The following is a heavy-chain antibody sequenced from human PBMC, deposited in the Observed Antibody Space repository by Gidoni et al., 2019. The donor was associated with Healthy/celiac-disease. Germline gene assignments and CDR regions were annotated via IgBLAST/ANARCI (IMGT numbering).Heavy chain of an antibody. Sequence: QVQLVESGGGVVQPGRSLRLSCAASGFTFSSYGMHGVRQAPGKGLEWVAVISYDGSNKYYADSVKGRCTISRDNSNNTLYLQMNSLRAEDTAVYYCAGGGYYYGMDVWGQGTTVTVSS. CDR1: GFTFSSYG. D-gene: IGHD3-16*01. J-gene: IGHJ6*02. V-gene: IGHV3-30*03. CDR2: ISYDGSNK. CDR3: AGGGYYYGMDV.